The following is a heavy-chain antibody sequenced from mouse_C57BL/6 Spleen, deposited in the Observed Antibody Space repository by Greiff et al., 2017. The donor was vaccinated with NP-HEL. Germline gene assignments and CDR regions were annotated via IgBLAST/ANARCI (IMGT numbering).Heavy chain of an antibody. V-gene: IGHV1-61*01. CDR3: ARGTTVVESAGYFDV. J-gene: IGHJ1*03. D-gene: IGHD1-1*01. CDR1: GYTFTSYW. CDR2: IYPSDSET. Sequence: QVQLKQPGAELVRPGSSVKLSCKASGYTFTSYWMDWVKQRPGQGLEWIGNIYPSDSETHYNQKFKDKATLTVDKSSSTAYMQLSSLTSEDSAVYYCARGTTVVESAGYFDVWGTGTTVTVSS.